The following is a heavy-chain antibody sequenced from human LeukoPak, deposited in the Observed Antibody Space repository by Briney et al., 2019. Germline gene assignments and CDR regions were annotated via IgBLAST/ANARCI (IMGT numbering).Heavy chain of an antibody. D-gene: IGHD6-19*01. CDR3: ARKAVAGTLYFQH. J-gene: IGHJ1*01. CDR2: IYYSGST. Sequence: SETLSLTCTVSGGSISSSSYYWSWIRQHPGKGLEWIGYIYYSGSTYYNPSLKSRVTISVDTSKNQFSLKLSSVTAADTAVYYCARKAVAGTLYFQHWGQGTLVTVSS. CDR1: GGSISSSSYY. V-gene: IGHV4-31*03.